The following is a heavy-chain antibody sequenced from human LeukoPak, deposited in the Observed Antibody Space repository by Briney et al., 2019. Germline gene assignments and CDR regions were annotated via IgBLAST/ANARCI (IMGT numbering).Heavy chain of an antibody. Sequence: GGSLRLSCAASGFTFSSYWMSWVRQAPGKGLEWVANIKQDGSEKYYVDSVKGRFTISRDNAKNSLYLQMNSLRAEDTAVYYCARENTYYDILTGYQSGYYFDYWGQGTLVTVSS. CDR1: GFTFSSYW. V-gene: IGHV3-7*01. J-gene: IGHJ4*02. CDR2: IKQDGSEK. D-gene: IGHD3-9*01. CDR3: ARENTYYDILTGYQSGYYFDY.